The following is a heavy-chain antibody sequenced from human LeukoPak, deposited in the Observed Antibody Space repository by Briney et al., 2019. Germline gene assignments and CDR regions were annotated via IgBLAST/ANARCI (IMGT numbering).Heavy chain of an antibody. CDR2: TYYRSKWYN. D-gene: IGHD5-18*01. Sequence: SQTLSLTCAISGDSVSSNSAAWNWIRQSPSRGLEWLGRTYYRSKWYNDYAVSVKSRITINPDTSKNQFSLKLSSVTAADTAVYYCARRVGTLWIQLDHDAFDIWGQGTMVTVSS. CDR1: GDSVSSNSAA. CDR3: ARRVGTLWIQLDHDAFDI. V-gene: IGHV6-1*01. J-gene: IGHJ3*02.